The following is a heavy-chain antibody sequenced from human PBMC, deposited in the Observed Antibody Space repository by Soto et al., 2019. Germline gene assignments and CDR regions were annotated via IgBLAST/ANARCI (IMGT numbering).Heavy chain of an antibody. J-gene: IGHJ6*03. D-gene: IGHD6-6*01. CDR2: IYSGGST. V-gene: IGHV3-53*04. CDR3: ARDMAARFDYYYMDV. CDR1: GFTVSSNY. Sequence: GESLKISCAASGFTVSSNYMSWVRQAPGKGLEWVSVIYSGGSTYYADSVKGRFTISRHNSKNTLYLQMNSLRAEDTAVYYCARDMAARFDYYYMDVWGKGTTVTVSS.